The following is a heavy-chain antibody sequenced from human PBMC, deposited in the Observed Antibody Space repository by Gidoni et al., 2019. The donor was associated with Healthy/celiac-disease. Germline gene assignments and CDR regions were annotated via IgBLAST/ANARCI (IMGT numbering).Heavy chain of an antibody. CDR1: GGSISSSSYY. CDR3: ATRHYDYVWGSYYY. CDR2: IYYSGST. D-gene: IGHD3-16*01. V-gene: IGHV4-39*01. J-gene: IGHJ4*02. Sequence: QLQLQESGPGLMKPSETLSPTCTVSGGSISSSSYYWGWIRQPPGKGLEWIVSIYYSGSTYYNPSLKSRVTISVDTSKNQFSLKLSSVTAADTAVYYCATRHYDYVWGSYYYWGQGTLVTVSS.